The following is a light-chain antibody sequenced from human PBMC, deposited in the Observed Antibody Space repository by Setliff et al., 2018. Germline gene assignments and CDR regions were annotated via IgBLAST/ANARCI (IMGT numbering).Light chain of an antibody. V-gene: IGLV2-14*01. CDR2: EVS. J-gene: IGLJ1*01. CDR3: SSFRSIATPEV. CDR1: SSDVGSHNY. Sequence: QSALTQPASVSGSPGQSITISCTGTSSDVGSHNYVSWYQHHPGKAPKLVIYEVSNRPSGVSNRFSGSKSVNTVSLTISGLQAEDEADYYCSSFRSIATPEVFGTGTKV.